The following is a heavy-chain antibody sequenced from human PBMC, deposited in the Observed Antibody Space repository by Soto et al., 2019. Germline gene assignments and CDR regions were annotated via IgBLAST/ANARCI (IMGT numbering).Heavy chain of an antibody. CDR3: ARGDYYDSSGYYSYFDY. CDR2: IYYSGST. Sequence: LSLTCTVSGGSISSGGYYWSWIRQHPGKGLEWIGYIYYSGSTYYNPSLKSRVTISVDTSKNQFSLKLSSVTAADTAVYYCARGDYYDSSGYYSYFDYWGQGTLVTVSS. D-gene: IGHD3-22*01. V-gene: IGHV4-31*03. J-gene: IGHJ4*02. CDR1: GGSISSGGYY.